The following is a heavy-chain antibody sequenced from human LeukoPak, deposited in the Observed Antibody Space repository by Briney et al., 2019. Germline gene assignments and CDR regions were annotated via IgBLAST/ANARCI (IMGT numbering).Heavy chain of an antibody. V-gene: IGHV1-18*01. Sequence: GASVKVSCKASGYTFTTYGISWVRQAPGQGLEWMGWISGYDGNTKYAQKLQGRVTMTTDTSTSTAYMELRSLRSDDTAVYYCARDGGGPYDILTGYHVEDWFDPWGQGTLVTVSS. CDR2: ISGYDGNT. D-gene: IGHD3-9*01. CDR3: ARDGGGPYDILTGYHVEDWFDP. J-gene: IGHJ5*02. CDR1: GYTFTTYG.